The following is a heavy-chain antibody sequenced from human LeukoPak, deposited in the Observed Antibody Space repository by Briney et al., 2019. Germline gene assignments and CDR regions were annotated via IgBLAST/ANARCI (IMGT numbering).Heavy chain of an antibody. V-gene: IGHV3-7*01. CDR2: MNIDGSEK. CDR1: WFTLSSFW. CDR3: ARDPVEWELLLDY. Sequence: WGALRLSCAAPWFTLSSFWVGLGRQTPGKRLGGGANMNIDGSEKYYADSVKGRFSISRDNARNSVYLQMNSLRVDDTAVYYCARDPVEWELLLDYWGQGTLVTVSS. J-gene: IGHJ4*02. D-gene: IGHD1-26*01.